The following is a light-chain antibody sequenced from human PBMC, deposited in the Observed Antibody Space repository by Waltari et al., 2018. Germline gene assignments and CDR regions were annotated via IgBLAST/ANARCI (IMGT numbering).Light chain of an antibody. CDR1: QSISSW. Sequence: DIQMTQSPSTLSASVGDRVTITCRASQSISSWLAWYQQKPGKAPKLLIYKASTLDSGVPSRFSGSASGTEVTLTISSLQPDDFATYYCQQYSGYPETFGQGTKVDVK. CDR3: QQYSGYPET. V-gene: IGKV1-5*03. CDR2: KAS. J-gene: IGKJ1*01.